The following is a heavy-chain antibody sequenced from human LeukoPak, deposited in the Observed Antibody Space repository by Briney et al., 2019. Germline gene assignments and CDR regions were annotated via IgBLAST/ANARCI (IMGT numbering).Heavy chain of an antibody. CDR3: ARSRIVGSAGPFDY. CDR2: IIPILGIA. V-gene: IGHV1-69*04. J-gene: IGHJ4*02. CDR1: GGTFSSYA. D-gene: IGHD1-26*01. Sequence: SVKVSCKASGGTFSSYAISWVRQAPGQGLEWMGRIIPILGIANYAQKFRGRVTITADKSTSTAYMELSSLRSEDTAVYYCARSRIVGSAGPFDYWGQGTLVTVSS.